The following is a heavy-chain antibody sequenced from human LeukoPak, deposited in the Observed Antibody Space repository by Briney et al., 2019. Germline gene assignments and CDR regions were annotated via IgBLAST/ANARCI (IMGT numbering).Heavy chain of an antibody. CDR1: SGSFSGYY. J-gene: IGHJ4*02. V-gene: IGHV4-34*01. D-gene: IGHD2-15*01. CDR2: INHSGST. Sequence: PSETLSLTCAVYSGSFSGYYWSWIRQPPGKGLEWIGEINHSGSTNYNPSLKSRVTISVDTSKNQFSLKLSSVTAADTAVYYCARPRMGYCSGGSCLPIDYWGQGTLVTVSS. CDR3: ARPRMGYCSGGSCLPIDY.